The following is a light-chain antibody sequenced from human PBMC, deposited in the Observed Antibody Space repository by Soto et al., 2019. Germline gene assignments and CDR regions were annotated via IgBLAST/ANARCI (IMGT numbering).Light chain of an antibody. V-gene: IGKV1-12*01. CDR1: QGINNW. Sequence: DIQMNQSPSSVSASVGDRVTITCRASQGINNWLAWYQQKPGKAPELLIYAVSYLQSGVPSRFSGSGSGTDFTLTISSLQPEDFATYFCKQSSAFPLTFGGGTKVDI. CDR2: AVS. CDR3: KQSSAFPLT. J-gene: IGKJ4*01.